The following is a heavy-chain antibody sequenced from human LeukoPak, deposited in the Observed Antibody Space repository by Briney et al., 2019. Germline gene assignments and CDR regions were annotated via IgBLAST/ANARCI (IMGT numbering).Heavy chain of an antibody. CDR3: AREDSGAVALDY. CDR1: GFTFSSYW. J-gene: IGHJ4*02. Sequence: GGSLRLSCAASGFTFSSYWMHWVRQAPGKGLVCVSRINRDGTTTTYADSVKGRFTISRDNAMNTLYLQMNSLRAEDTAVYYCAREDSGAVALDYWGQGALVTVSS. CDR2: INRDGTTT. V-gene: IGHV3-74*01. D-gene: IGHD6-19*01.